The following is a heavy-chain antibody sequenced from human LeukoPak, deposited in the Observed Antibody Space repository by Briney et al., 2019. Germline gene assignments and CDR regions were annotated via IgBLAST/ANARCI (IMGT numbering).Heavy chain of an antibody. CDR2: IYSGGST. Sequence: PGGSLRLSCAASGFTVSSNYMSWVRQAPGKGLEWVSVIYSGGSTYYADSVKGRFTISRDNSKNTLYLQMNSLRAEDTVVYYCASHYYDSSGYYHDAFDIWGQGTMVTVSS. D-gene: IGHD3-22*01. CDR1: GFTVSSNY. J-gene: IGHJ3*02. V-gene: IGHV3-66*01. CDR3: ASHYYDSSGYYHDAFDI.